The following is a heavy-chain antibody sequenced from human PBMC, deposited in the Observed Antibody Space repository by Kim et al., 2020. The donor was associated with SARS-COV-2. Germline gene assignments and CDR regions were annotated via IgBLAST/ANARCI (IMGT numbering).Heavy chain of an antibody. CDR3: ARGDDLSGSYALGY. D-gene: IGHD1-26*01. Sequence: DSVKCQFTISRDNSKITLYLQMNSLRAEDTAVYYCARGDDLSGSYALGYLGQVTLVTVSS. J-gene: IGHJ4*02. V-gene: IGHV3-30*01.